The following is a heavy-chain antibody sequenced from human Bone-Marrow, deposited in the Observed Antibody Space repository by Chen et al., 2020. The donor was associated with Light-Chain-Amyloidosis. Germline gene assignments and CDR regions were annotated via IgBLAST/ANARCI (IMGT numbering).Heavy chain of an antibody. V-gene: IGHV1-2*02. Sequence: QVQLAQSGAEVKKPGASVKVSCKASGYTFTGSYLHWVRQAPGQGLEWMGWINPNSGGTNYAQNFQGRVTMTRDTSISTAYMELSRLRFDDTAVYYCARGPLNYGYEFLDYWGQGTLVTVSS. CDR2: INPNSGGT. J-gene: IGHJ4*02. D-gene: IGHD5-18*01. CDR3: ARGPLNYGYEFLDY. CDR1: GYTFTGSY.